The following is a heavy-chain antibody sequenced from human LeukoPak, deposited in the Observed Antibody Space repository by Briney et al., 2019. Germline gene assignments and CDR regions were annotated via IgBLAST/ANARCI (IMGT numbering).Heavy chain of an antibody. V-gene: IGHV4-61*02. CDR1: GDSISSGSYY. CDR2: IYTTGST. J-gene: IGHJ4*02. D-gene: IGHD1-1*01. CDR3: AREPGQLDY. Sequence: SQTLSLTCTVSGDSISSGSYYWSWIRQPAGRGLEWIGRIYTTGSTNHNPSLKSRVTISVDTSKNQFSLKLSSVTAADTAVYYCAREPGQLDYWGQGTLVTVSS.